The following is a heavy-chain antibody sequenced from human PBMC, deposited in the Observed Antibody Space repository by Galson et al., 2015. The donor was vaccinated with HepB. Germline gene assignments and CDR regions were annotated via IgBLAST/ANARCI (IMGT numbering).Heavy chain of an antibody. Sequence: SLRLSCAASEVTFGTFAMTWVRQSAGKGLEWVSTITAGGDVIDYADSVKGRFTLSRDNSKNTLFLQMSSLRPEDTAVYYCARDRVPSGDVYYYAMDVWGQGTTVTVS. J-gene: IGHJ6*02. CDR3: ARDRVPSGDVYYYAMDV. V-gene: IGHV3-23*01. CDR1: EVTFGTFA. D-gene: IGHD3-10*01. CDR2: ITAGGDVI.